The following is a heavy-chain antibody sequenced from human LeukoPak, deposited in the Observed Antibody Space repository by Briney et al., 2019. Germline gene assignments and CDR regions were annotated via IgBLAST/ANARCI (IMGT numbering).Heavy chain of an antibody. CDR3: AGATFDYYDSSGYYDY. J-gene: IGHJ4*02. V-gene: IGHV3-53*01. CDR2: IYSGGNT. CDR1: GFTVSSNY. Sequence: PGGSLRLSCAASGFTVSSNYMSWVRQAPGKGLEWVADIYSGGNTYYADSVKGRFTISRDNSNNTLYLQMNSLRAEDTAVYYCAGATFDYYDSSGYYDYWGQGTLVTVSS. D-gene: IGHD3-22*01.